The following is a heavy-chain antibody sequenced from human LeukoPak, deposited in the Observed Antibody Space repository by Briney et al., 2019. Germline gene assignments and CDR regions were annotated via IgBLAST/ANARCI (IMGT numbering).Heavy chain of an antibody. V-gene: IGHV4-38-2*02. J-gene: IGHJ6*03. CDR1: GYSISSGYY. D-gene: IGHD3-10*01. CDR3: ARSHVRPPRGYYYMDV. CDR2: IYHSGST. Sequence: SETLSLTCTVSGYSISSGYYWGWIRQPPGKGLEWIGSIYHSGSTYYNPSLKSRVTISVDTSKNQFSLKLSSVTAADTAVYYCARSHVRPPRGYYYMDVWGKGTTVTISS.